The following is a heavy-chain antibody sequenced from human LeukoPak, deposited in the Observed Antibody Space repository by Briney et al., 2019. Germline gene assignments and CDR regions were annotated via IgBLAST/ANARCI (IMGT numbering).Heavy chain of an antibody. Sequence: GGSLRLSCAASGLTFSSYWMSWVRQAPGKGLEWVAVIWYDGSNKYYADSVKGRFTISRDNSKNTLYLQMNSLRAEDTAVYYCARDKGYCSGGSCPPPLNWFDPWGQGTLVTVSS. CDR1: GLTFSSYW. CDR2: IWYDGSNK. D-gene: IGHD2-15*01. V-gene: IGHV3-33*08. CDR3: ARDKGYCSGGSCPPPLNWFDP. J-gene: IGHJ5*02.